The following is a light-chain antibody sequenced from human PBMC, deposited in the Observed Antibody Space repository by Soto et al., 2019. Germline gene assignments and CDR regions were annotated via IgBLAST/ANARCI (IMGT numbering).Light chain of an antibody. CDR3: QQSYSSFTYD. CDR2: AAS. CDR1: RSISSY. J-gene: IGKJ2*01. Sequence: DIQMTQSPSSLSASVGDRVTITCRASRSISSYLNWYQQKPGKAPKLLIYAASSLQSRVPSRFSVTGCVSDFTLTICSPQADCLATYYCQQSYSSFTYDFGQGAKLEIK. V-gene: IGKV1-39*01.